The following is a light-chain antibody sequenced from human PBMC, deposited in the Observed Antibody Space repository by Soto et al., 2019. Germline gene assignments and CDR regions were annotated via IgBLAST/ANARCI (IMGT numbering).Light chain of an antibody. J-gene: IGLJ1*01. CDR3: RSYTGSRTQV. Sequence: QSALTQPASVSGSPGQSITVSCTGTSSDIGNYNYVSWYQLHPGKAPKLIIYEVSNRPSGVSNRFSGSKSGNTASLTISGLQAEDEADYYCRSYTGSRTQVFGTGTKLTVL. CDR2: EVS. V-gene: IGLV2-14*01. CDR1: SSDIGNYNY.